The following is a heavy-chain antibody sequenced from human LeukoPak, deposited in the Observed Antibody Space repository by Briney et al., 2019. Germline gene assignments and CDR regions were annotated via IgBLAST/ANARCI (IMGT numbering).Heavy chain of an antibody. V-gene: IGHV3-30*18. D-gene: IGHD3-22*01. CDR2: ISYDGSNK. CDR3: AKDAGDSSGSLYYFDY. Sequence: GGSLRLSCAASGFTFSSYGMHWVRQAPGKGLEWVAVISYDGSNKYYADSVKGRFTISRDNSKNTLYLQMNSLRAEDTAVYYCAKDAGDSSGSLYYFDYWGQGTLVTVSS. J-gene: IGHJ4*02. CDR1: GFTFSSYG.